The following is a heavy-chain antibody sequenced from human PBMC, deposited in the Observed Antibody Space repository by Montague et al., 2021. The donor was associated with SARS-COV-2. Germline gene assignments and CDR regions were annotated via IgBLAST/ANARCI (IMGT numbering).Heavy chain of an antibody. J-gene: IGHJ6*03. CDR1: GGSFSGYH. Sequence: SETLSPTRAVYGGSFSGYHRDWIRQPPGKGLEWIGEINHGGITNYNPSLKSRLTISADTSKNQFSLKLTSVAAADTAVYYCARLRDGVVPSPILGVGPYYSYYFIDVWGKGTTVTVSS. D-gene: IGHD3-10*01. V-gene: IGHV4-34*01. CDR2: INHGGIT. CDR3: ARLRDGVVPSPILGVGPYYSYYFIDV.